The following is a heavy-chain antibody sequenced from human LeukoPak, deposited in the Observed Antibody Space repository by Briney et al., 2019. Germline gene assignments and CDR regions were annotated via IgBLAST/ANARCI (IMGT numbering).Heavy chain of an antibody. V-gene: IGHV3-30*02. D-gene: IGHD3-22*01. CDR3: AKSTGYYFFLPDAFDI. CDR2: IRYDGSNK. J-gene: IGHJ3*02. CDR1: GFTFSSYG. Sequence: GGSLRLSCAASGFTFSSYGVHWVRQAPGKGLEWVAFIRYDGSNKYYADSVKGRFTISRDNSKNTLYLQMNSLRAEDTAVYYCAKSTGYYFFLPDAFDIWGQGTMVTVSS.